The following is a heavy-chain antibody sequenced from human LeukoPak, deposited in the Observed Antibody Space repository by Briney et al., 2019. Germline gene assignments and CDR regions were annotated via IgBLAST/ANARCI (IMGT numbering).Heavy chain of an antibody. Sequence: GGSLRLSCAASGFTFSSYWMTWVRQAPGKGLECVANIKEDGSEEYYVDSVKGRFSISRDNAKNSLHLQMNSLRAEDTAVYYCAKDTNSYTFDYWGQGTLVTVSS. CDR3: AKDTNSYTFDY. J-gene: IGHJ4*02. D-gene: IGHD5-18*01. CDR1: GFTFSSYW. CDR2: IKEDGSEE. V-gene: IGHV3-7*01.